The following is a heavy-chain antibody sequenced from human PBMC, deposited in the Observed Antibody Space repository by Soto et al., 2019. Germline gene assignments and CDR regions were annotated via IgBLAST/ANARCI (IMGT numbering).Heavy chain of an antibody. CDR1: GDSISSYY. V-gene: IGHV4-59*01. J-gene: IGHJ6*02. CDR3: ARDRPEPSYYDCSSRDYPPNGMDF. Sequence: SETLSLTCTVSGDSISSYYWCWMGQPPPKGLAWIGCNAHGGSTKYNPYLKRRGTKSVNTSKNKCALKLSSETAADTALNYCARDRPEPSYYDCSSRDYPPNGMDFWGQGTTVTVSS. CDR2: NAHGGST. D-gene: IGHD3-3*01.